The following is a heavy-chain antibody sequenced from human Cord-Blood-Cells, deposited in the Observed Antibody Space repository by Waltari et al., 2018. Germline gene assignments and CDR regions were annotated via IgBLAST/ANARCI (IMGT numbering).Heavy chain of an antibody. J-gene: IGHJ4*02. D-gene: IGHD6-13*01. V-gene: IGHV4-59*01. CDR3: ARSGYSSSWYDPRFDY. Sequence: QVHLQESGPGLVKPSETLSLTCRVPGGSIRIYYWCWIGQPPGKGLEWIGYSYYSGSTNYNPSLKSRVTISVDTSKNQFSLKLSSVTAADTAVYYCARSGYSSSWYDPRFDYWGQGTLVTVSS. CDR1: GGSIRIYY. CDR2: SYYSGST.